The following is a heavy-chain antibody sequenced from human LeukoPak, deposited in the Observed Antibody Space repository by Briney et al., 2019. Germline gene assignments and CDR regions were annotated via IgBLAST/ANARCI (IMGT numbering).Heavy chain of an antibody. Sequence: PSETLSLTCAVYGGSFSGYYWSWIRQPPGKGLEWIGEINHSGSTNYNPSLKSRVTISVDTSKNQFSLKLSYVTAADTAVYYCARRLLDTAMKMDYWGQGTLVTVSS. J-gene: IGHJ4*02. CDR2: INHSGST. D-gene: IGHD5-18*01. CDR1: GGSFSGYY. V-gene: IGHV4-34*01. CDR3: ARRLLDTAMKMDY.